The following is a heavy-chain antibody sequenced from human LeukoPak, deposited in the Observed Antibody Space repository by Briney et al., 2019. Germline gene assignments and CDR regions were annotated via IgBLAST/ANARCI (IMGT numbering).Heavy chain of an antibody. CDR2: INPKSGGT. J-gene: IGHJ4*02. Sequence: ASVKVSCKASGYTFTDYYFHRVRQAPGQGLEWMAWINPKSGGTHYAQKYQGRVTMTRDTSISTAYMELSRLRSDDTAVYYGAAWRSTWGDYWGQGTLVTVSS. CDR1: GYTFTDYY. D-gene: IGHD6-13*01. CDR3: AAWRSTWGDY. V-gene: IGHV1-2*02.